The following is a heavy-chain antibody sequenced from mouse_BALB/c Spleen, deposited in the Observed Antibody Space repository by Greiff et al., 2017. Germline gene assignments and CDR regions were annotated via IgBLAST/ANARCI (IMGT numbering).Heavy chain of an antibody. CDR2: IWGGGST. D-gene: IGHD2-1*01. V-gene: IGHV2-6-5*01. Sequence: QVQLKQSGPGLVAPSQSLSITCTVSGFSLTDYGVSWIRQPPGKGLEWLGVIWGGGSTYYNSALKSRLSISKDNSKSQVFLKMNSLQTDDTAMYYCAKHHYGNSDYYAMDDWGQGTSVTVSS. CDR3: AKHHYGNSDYYAMDD. CDR1: GFSLTDYG. J-gene: IGHJ4*01.